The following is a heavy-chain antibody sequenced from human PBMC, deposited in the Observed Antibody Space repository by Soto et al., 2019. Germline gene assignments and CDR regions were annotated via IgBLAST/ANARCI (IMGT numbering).Heavy chain of an antibody. Sequence: PSETLSLTCTVSGGSISSYYWSWIRQPPGKGLEWIGYIYYSGSTNYNPSLKSRVTISVDTSKNQFSLKLSSVTAADTAVYYCARLRFGLAQRYFAYWGQGTLVTVSS. D-gene: IGHD3-3*01. J-gene: IGHJ4*02. CDR3: ARLRFGLAQRYFAY. V-gene: IGHV4-59*08. CDR1: GGSISSYY. CDR2: IYYSGST.